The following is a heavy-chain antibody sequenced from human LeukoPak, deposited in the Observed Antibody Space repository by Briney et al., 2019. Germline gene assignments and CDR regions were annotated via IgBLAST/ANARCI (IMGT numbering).Heavy chain of an antibody. V-gene: IGHV3-9*01. Sequence: PGGSLRLSCAASGFTFGDYAMHWVRQAPGKGLEWVSGISWNSGSIGYADSVKGRFTISRDNAKNSLYLQMNSLRAEDTALYYCARTAPGPRCFDYWGQGTLVTVSS. D-gene: IGHD5-18*01. CDR2: ISWNSGSI. J-gene: IGHJ4*02. CDR3: ARTAPGPRCFDY. CDR1: GFTFGDYA.